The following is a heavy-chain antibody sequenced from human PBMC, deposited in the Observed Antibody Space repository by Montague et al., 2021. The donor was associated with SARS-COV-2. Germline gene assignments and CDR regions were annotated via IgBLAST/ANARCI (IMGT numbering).Heavy chain of an antibody. CDR1: GFTFDDYA. J-gene: IGHJ4*02. CDR3: AKVSYGSGSYYFDY. Sequence: SLRLSGAASGFTFDDYAMHWVRQAPGKGLEWVSGISWNSGSIGYADSVKGRFTISRDNAKNSLYLQMNSLRAEDTALYYCAKVSYGSGSYYFDYWGQGTLVTVSS. V-gene: IGHV3-9*01. D-gene: IGHD3-10*01. CDR2: ISWNSGSI.